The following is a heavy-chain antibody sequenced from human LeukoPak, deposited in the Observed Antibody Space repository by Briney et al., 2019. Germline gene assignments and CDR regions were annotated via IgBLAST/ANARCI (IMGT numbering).Heavy chain of an antibody. V-gene: IGHV4-39*01. Sequence: SETLSLTCTVSGGSISSSSYYWSWIRQPPGKGLEWIGEINHSGSTNYNPSLKSRATISVDTSKNQFSLKLSSVTAADTAVYYCARQLLQIDYWGQGTLVTVSS. J-gene: IGHJ4*02. CDR3: ARQLLQIDY. CDR1: GGSISSSSYY. CDR2: INHSGST.